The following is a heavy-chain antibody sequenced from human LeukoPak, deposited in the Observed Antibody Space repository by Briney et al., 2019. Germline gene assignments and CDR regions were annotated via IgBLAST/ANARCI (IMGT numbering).Heavy chain of an antibody. CDR1: GFTFSSYG. CDR3: AREQLVRTWSFDY. CDR2: IWYDGSNK. J-gene: IGHJ4*02. V-gene: IGHV3-33*01. Sequence: PGGSLRLSCAASGFTFSSYGMHWVRQAPGKGLEWVAVIWYDGSNKYYADSVKGRFTISRDNSKNTLYLQMNSLRAEDTAVYYCAREQLVRTWSFDYWGQGTLVTVSS. D-gene: IGHD6-13*01.